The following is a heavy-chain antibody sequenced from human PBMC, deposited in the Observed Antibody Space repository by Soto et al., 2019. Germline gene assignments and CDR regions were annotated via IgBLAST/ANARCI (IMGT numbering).Heavy chain of an antibody. Sequence: SETLSLTCTVSGGSISSSSHYWGWIRQPPGKGLEWIGSIYYSGSTYYNPSLKSRVTISVDTSKNQFSLKLSSVTAADTAVYYCARHGPSSGWYRGGYLQHWGQGTLVTVSS. CDR1: GGSISSSSHY. CDR2: IYYSGST. CDR3: ARHGPSSGWYRGGYLQH. D-gene: IGHD6-19*01. J-gene: IGHJ1*01. V-gene: IGHV4-39*01.